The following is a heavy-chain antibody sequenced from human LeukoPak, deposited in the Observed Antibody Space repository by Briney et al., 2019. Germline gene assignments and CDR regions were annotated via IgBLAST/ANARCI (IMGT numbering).Heavy chain of an antibody. CDR2: ISYDGSNK. CDR1: GFTFSSYA. V-gene: IGHV3-30-3*02. CDR3: ASLSGWYYYYGMDV. D-gene: IGHD6-19*01. J-gene: IGHJ6*02. Sequence: PGRSLRLSCAASGFTFSSYAMHWVRQAPGKGLEWVAVISYDGSNKYYADSVKGRFTISRDNSKNTLYLQMNSLRAEDTAVYYCASLSGWYYYYGMDVWGQGTTVTVSS.